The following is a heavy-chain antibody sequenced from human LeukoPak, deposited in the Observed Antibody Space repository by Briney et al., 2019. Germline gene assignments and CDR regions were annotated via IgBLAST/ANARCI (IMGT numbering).Heavy chain of an antibody. V-gene: IGHV4-59*08. J-gene: IGHJ3*02. Sequence: SETLSLTCTVSGGSISTYYWSWIRQPPGKGLEWIGYIYYSGSTNYNPSPKSRVTISVDTSKNQFSLKLSSVTAADTAVYYCARHRRRDFSSQDAFDIWGQGTMVTVSS. CDR2: IYYSGST. CDR3: ARHRRRDFSSQDAFDI. D-gene: IGHD2-2*01. CDR1: GGSISTYY.